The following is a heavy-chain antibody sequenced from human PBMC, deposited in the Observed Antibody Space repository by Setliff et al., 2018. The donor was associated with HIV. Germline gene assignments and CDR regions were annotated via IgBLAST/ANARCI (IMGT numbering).Heavy chain of an antibody. V-gene: IGHV3-48*01. J-gene: IGHJ5*02. CDR1: GYSISSGYN. CDR3: ARRYCGGNSCSVNWFDP. Sequence: LSLTCAVSGYSISSGYNWGWIRQPPGKGLEWIGSIYHSSSTLYYADSVKGRFTISRDNAKNSLYLQMNSLRAEDTAVYYCARRYCGGNSCSVNWFDPWGQGTLVTVSS. CDR2: IYHSSSTL. D-gene: IGHD2-15*01.